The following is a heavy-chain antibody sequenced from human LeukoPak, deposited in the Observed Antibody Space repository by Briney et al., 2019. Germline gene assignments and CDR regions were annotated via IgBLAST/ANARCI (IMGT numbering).Heavy chain of an antibody. CDR1: GGSFSGYY. D-gene: IGHD3-22*01. V-gene: IGHV4-34*01. CDR2: INHSGST. CDR3: ARGGYYDSSDYRPYYFDY. Sequence: SETLSLTCAVYGGSFSGYYWSWIRQPPGKGLEWIGEINHSGSTNYNPSLKSRVTISVDTSKNQFSLKLSSVTAADTAVYYCARGGYYDSSDYRPYYFDYWGQGTLVTVSS. J-gene: IGHJ4*02.